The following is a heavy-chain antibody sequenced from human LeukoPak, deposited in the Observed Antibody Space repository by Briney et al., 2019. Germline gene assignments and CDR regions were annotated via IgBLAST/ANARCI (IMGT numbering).Heavy chain of an antibody. CDR1: GGSISSYY. CDR3: ARVLPNLEWLPHYYMDV. Sequence: PSETLSLTRTVSGGSISSYYWSWIRQPPGKGLEWIGYIYYSGSTNYNPSLKSRVTISVDTSKNQFSLKLSSVTAADTAVYYCARVLPNLEWLPHYYMDVWGKGTTVTVSS. V-gene: IGHV4-59*01. CDR2: IYYSGST. J-gene: IGHJ6*03. D-gene: IGHD3-3*01.